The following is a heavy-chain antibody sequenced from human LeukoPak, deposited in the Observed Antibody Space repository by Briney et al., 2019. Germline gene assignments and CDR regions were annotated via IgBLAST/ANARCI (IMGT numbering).Heavy chain of an antibody. V-gene: IGHV3-7*01. D-gene: IGHD6-13*01. Sequence: GGSLRLSCAASGFTFSSYWMSWVRQAPGKGLEWVANIKQDGSEKYYVDSVKGRLTISRDNAKNSLYLQMNSLRAEDTAVYYCARGYSSSWYDFDYWGQGTLVTVSS. J-gene: IGHJ4*02. CDR3: ARGYSSSWYDFDY. CDR2: IKQDGSEK. CDR1: GFTFSSYW.